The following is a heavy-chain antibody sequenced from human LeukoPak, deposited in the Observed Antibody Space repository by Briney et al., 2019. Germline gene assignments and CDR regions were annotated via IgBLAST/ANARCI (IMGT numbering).Heavy chain of an antibody. Sequence: GGSLRLSCAASRFTFSSYGMHWVRQASGKGLEGVAFIRYDGSNKYYADSVKGRFTISRDNSKNTLYLQMNSLRAEDTAVYYCAKFNPAYCSSSDCFYYYMDIWGKGTTVTVSS. J-gene: IGHJ6*03. V-gene: IGHV3-30*02. D-gene: IGHD2-2*01. CDR1: RFTFSSYG. CDR3: AKFNPAYCSSSDCFYYYMDI. CDR2: IRYDGSNK.